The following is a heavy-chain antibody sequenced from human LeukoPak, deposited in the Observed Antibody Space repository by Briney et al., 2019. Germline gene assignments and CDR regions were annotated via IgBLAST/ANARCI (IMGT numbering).Heavy chain of an antibody. J-gene: IGHJ5*02. CDR2: ILTSGST. V-gene: IGHV4-61*02. D-gene: IGHD1-7*01. CDR3: ARGITGTTWFDP. Sequence: PSETLSLTCTVSGGSIRSGSYSWSWIRQPAGEGLEWIGRILTSGSTNYNPSLKSRVTISLDTSKNQFSLKMSSVTAADTAVYYCARGITGTTWFDPWGQGTLVTVSS. CDR1: GGSIRSGSYS.